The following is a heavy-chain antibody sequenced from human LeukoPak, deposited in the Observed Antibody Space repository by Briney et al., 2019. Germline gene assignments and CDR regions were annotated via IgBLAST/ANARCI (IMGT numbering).Heavy chain of an antibody. CDR3: AKGDQLWLGSYYYYYGMDV. CDR2: ISYDGSNK. CDR1: GFTFSSFA. Sequence: GGSLRLSCAASGFTFSSFAMHWVRQAPDKGLEWVAVISYDGSNKYYADSVKGRFTISRDNSKNTLYLQMNSLRAEDTAVYYCAKGDQLWLGSYYYYYGMDVWGQGTTVTVSS. D-gene: IGHD5-18*01. J-gene: IGHJ6*02. V-gene: IGHV3-30*04.